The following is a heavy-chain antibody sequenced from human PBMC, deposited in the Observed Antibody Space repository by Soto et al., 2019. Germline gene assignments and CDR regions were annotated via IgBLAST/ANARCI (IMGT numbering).Heavy chain of an antibody. D-gene: IGHD2-15*01. CDR2: INHSGST. V-gene: IGHV4-34*01. J-gene: IGHJ6*02. CDR1: GGSFSGYH. Sequence: QVQLQQWGAGLLKPSETLSLTCAVYGGSFSGYHWSWIRQPPGKGLEWIGEINHSGSTNYNPSLKSRVTISVDTSKNQFSLKLSSVTAAETAVYYCARGGLYCSGGSCYSGYYYYGMDVWGQGTKVPVSS. CDR3: ARGGLYCSGGSCYSGYYYYGMDV.